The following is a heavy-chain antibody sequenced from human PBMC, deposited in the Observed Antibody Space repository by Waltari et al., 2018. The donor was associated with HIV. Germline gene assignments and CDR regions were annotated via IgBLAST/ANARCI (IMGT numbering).Heavy chain of an antibody. CDR2: INSDGSST. V-gene: IGHV3-74*01. J-gene: IGHJ4*02. Sequence: EVQLVESGGGSVQPGGSLRLSCAASGFTFRTYWIHWVRQAPGKGLVWVSRINSDGSSTSYADSVKGRFTISRDNARNTVYLQMNSLRAEDTAVYYCARGGSKPLDYWGQGTLVTVSS. CDR1: GFTFRTYW. D-gene: IGHD4-4*01. CDR3: ARGGSKPLDY.